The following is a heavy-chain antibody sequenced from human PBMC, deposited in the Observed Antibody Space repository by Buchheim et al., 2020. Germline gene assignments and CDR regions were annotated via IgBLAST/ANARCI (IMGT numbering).Heavy chain of an antibody. Sequence: QLQLQESGPGLVKPSETLSLTCTVSDGSISSSSYYWGWIRQPPGKGLEWIGSIYYSGSTYYNPSLKSRVTISVDTSKNQFSLKLSSVTAADTAVYYCARLPRIAVAGTPFDYWGQGTL. CDR1: DGSISSSSYY. D-gene: IGHD6-19*01. J-gene: IGHJ4*02. CDR2: IYYSGST. V-gene: IGHV4-39*01. CDR3: ARLPRIAVAGTPFDY.